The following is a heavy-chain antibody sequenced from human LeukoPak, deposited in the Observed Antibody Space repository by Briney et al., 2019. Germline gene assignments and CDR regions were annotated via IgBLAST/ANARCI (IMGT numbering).Heavy chain of an antibody. Sequence: PSETLSLTCTVSGDSISSYYWSWIRQPPGKGLEWIGYIYYSGSTNYNPSLKSRVTISVDTSKNQFSLKLSSVTAADTAVYYCARDRGDYYDSSGYSTLDYWGQGTLVTVSS. CDR1: GDSISSYY. J-gene: IGHJ4*02. CDR3: ARDRGDYYDSSGYSTLDY. CDR2: IYYSGST. D-gene: IGHD3-22*01. V-gene: IGHV4-59*12.